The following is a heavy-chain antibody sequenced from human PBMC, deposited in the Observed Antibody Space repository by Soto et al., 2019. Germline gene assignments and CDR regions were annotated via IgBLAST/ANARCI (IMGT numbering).Heavy chain of an antibody. J-gene: IGHJ6*02. CDR1: GYTFTGYY. CDR3: ARDGGGDGPYYYYGMDV. V-gene: IGHV1-2*04. CDR2: INPNSGGT. D-gene: IGHD2-21*02. Sequence: XSVKVSCNASGYTFTGYYMHWVRQAPGQGLEWMGWINPNSGGTNYAQKFQGWVTMTRDTSISTAYMELSRLRSDDTAVYYCARDGGGDGPYYYYGMDVWGQGTTVTVSS.